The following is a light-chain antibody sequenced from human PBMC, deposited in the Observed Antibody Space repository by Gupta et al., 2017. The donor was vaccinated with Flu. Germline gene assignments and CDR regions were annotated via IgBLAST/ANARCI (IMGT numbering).Light chain of an antibody. J-gene: IGKJ1*01. Sequence: DIQMTQSPSYLSASLGDRVTITCRASQNIDSYLNWYQQKPGKAPKLLIYNACHLQSGVPSSFSGSGSGTDITLTIISLQPEDYATYYCQQSDSTPRTFGQGTKVEIK. CDR1: QNIDSY. V-gene: IGKV1-39*01. CDR3: QQSDSTPRT. CDR2: NAC.